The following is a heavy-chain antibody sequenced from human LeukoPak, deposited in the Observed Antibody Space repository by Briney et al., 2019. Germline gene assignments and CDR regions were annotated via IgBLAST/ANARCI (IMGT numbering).Heavy chain of an antibody. CDR2: INHSGST. J-gene: IGHJ4*02. D-gene: IGHD4-17*01. V-gene: IGHV4-34*01. CDR1: GGSFSGYY. CDR3: ARLDYGSCFEY. Sequence: KPSETLSLTCAVYGGSFSGYYWSWIRQPPGKGLEWIGEINHSGSTNYNPSLKSRVTISVDTSKNQFSLKLSSVTAADTAVYYCARLDYGSCFEYWGQGTLVTVSS.